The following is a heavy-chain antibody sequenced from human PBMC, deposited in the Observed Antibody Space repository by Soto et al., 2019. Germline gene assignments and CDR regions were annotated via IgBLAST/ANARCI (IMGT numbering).Heavy chain of an antibody. CDR1: GFTFSSYG. V-gene: IGHV3-30*18. Sequence: QVQLVESGGGVVQPGRSLRLSCAASGFTFSSYGMHWVRQAPGKGLEWVAVISYDGSNKYYADSVKGRFTISRDNSKNTLYLQMNSLRAEDTAVYYCAKVSYSGSTPPVFDYWGQGTLVTVSS. D-gene: IGHD1-26*01. CDR2: ISYDGSNK. J-gene: IGHJ4*02. CDR3: AKVSYSGSTPPVFDY.